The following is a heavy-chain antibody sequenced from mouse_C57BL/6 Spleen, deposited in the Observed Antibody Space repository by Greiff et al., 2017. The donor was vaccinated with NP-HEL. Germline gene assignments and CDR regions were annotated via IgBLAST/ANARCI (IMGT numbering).Heavy chain of an antibody. CDR1: GYTFTDYY. CDR2: INPNNGGT. D-gene: IGHD1-1*01. V-gene: IGHV1-26*01. CDR3: AREGGSSDWYFDV. Sequence: EVKLQQSGPELVKPGASVKISCKASGYTFTDYYMNWVKQSHGKSLEWIGDINPNNGGTSYNQKFKGKATLTVDKSSSTAYMELRSLTSEDSAVYYCAREGGSSDWYFDVWGTGTTVTVSS. J-gene: IGHJ1*03.